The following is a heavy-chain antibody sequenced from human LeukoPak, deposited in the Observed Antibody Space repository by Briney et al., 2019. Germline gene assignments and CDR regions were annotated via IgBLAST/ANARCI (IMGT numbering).Heavy chain of an antibody. D-gene: IGHD2-15*01. CDR2: INHSGST. J-gene: IGHJ6*03. Sequence: SETLSLTCAVYGGSFSGYYWSWIRQPPGKGLEWIGEINHSGSTNYNPSLKSRVTISVDTSRNQFSLKLSSVTAADTAVYYCARGIYCSGGSCYSVRDYYYMDVWGKGTTVTVSS. CDR3: ARGIYCSGGSCYSVRDYYYMDV. V-gene: IGHV4-34*01. CDR1: GGSFSGYY.